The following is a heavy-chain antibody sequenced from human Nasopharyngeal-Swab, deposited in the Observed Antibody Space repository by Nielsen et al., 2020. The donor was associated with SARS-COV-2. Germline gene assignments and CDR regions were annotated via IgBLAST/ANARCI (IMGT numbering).Heavy chain of an antibody. J-gene: IGHJ4*02. Sequence: GESLKISCKGSGYSFSSYWIGWVRQMPGKGLEWMGIMYPRDSDTRYSPSFQGQFTISADKSNSTAYLQVSSLKASDTAMYYCATAYNGNYYWDYWGQGTLVTVSS. CDR2: MYPRDSDT. CDR3: ATAYNGNYYWDY. CDR1: GYSFSSYW. V-gene: IGHV5-51*01. D-gene: IGHD1-7*01.